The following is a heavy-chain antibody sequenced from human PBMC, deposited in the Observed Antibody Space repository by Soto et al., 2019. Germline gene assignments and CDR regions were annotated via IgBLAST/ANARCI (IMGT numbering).Heavy chain of an antibody. V-gene: IGHV3-11*01. CDR2: ISSSGSTI. Sequence: GGSLRLSCAASGFTFSDYYMSWIRQAPGKGLEWVSYISSSGSTIYYADSVKGRFTISRDNAKNSLYLQMNSLRAEDTAVYYCATTNYGSGSYYYYYYGMDVWGQGTTVTVSS. CDR3: ATTNYGSGSYYYYYYGMDV. J-gene: IGHJ6*02. D-gene: IGHD3-10*01. CDR1: GFTFSDYY.